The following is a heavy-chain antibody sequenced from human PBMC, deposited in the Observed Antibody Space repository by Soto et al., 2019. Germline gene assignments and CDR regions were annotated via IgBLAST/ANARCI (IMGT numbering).Heavy chain of an antibody. CDR1: GYTFTSYA. CDR3: ARDGDYDFWSGYPTFGMDV. V-gene: IGHV1-3*01. Sequence: ASVKVSCKASGYTFTSYAMHWVRQAPGQRLEWMGWINAGNGNTKYSQKFQGRVTITRDTSASTAYMELSSLRSEDTAVYYCARDGDYDFWSGYPTFGMDVWGQGTTVTVS. D-gene: IGHD3-3*01. CDR2: INAGNGNT. J-gene: IGHJ6*02.